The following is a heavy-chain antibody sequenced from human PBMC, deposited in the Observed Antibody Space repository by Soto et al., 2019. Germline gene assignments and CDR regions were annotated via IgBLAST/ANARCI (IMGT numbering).Heavy chain of an antibody. CDR2: IIPTFGTA. CDR3: ARGVAAAGPFYYYYYYGMDV. CDR1: GGTFSSYA. J-gene: IGHJ6*02. D-gene: IGHD6-13*01. V-gene: IGHV1-69*13. Sequence: SVKVSCKASGGTFSSYAISWVRQAPGQGLEWMGGIIPTFGTANYAQKFQGRVTITADESTSTAYMELSSLRSEDTAVYYCARGVAAAGPFYYYYYYGMDVWGQGTTVTVS.